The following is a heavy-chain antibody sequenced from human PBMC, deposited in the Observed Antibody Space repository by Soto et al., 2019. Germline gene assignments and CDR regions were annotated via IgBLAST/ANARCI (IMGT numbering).Heavy chain of an antibody. D-gene: IGHD4-17*01. V-gene: IGHV4-31*03. CDR1: GESIATGAFY. CDR3: AREGDYRTWFEP. CDR2: IFYAGDT. Sequence: SETLSLTGTVSGESIATGAFYWSWIRLQSGKGPEWIGSIFYAGDTYYNPSLKSRVEISLDGSQNQFSLNLRSVTAADTAVYYCAREGDYRTWFEPWGPGTLVTVSS. J-gene: IGHJ5*02.